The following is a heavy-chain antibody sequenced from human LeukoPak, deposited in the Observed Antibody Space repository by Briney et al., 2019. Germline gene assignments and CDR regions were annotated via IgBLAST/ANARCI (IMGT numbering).Heavy chain of an antibody. J-gene: IGHJ6*03. CDR2: IIPIFGTA. D-gene: IGHD1-1*01. CDR3: ARAGTTGKDYYYMDV. V-gene: IGHV1-69*13. CDR1: GGTFSSYA. Sequence: SVKVSYEASGGTFSSYAISWVRQAPGQGLEWMGGIIPIFGTANYAQRFQGRVTITADESTSTAYMELSSLRSEDTAVYYCARAGTTGKDYYYMDVWGKGTTVTVSS.